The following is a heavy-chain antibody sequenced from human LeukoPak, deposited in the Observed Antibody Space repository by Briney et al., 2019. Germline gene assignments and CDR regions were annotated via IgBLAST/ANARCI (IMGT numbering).Heavy chain of an antibody. V-gene: IGHV4-59*01. Sequence: SETLSLTCTVSGGSISSYYWSWIRQPPGKGLEWIGYIYYSGSTNYNPSLKSRVTISVDMSKNQFSLKLSSVTAADTAVYYCARRRGGGFDYWGQGTLVTVSS. J-gene: IGHJ4*02. CDR3: ARRRGGGFDY. D-gene: IGHD3-10*01. CDR1: GGSISSYY. CDR2: IYYSGST.